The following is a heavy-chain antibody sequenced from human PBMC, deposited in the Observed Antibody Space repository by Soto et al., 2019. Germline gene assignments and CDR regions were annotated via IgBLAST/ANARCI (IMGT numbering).Heavy chain of an antibody. CDR3: VRHFASSGYYSDY. CDR1: GYRFTSYW. Sequence: GESLKISCQGSGYRFTSYWIALVRQMPGKGLEWVGVIYPGDSDVKYSPSFEGHVTISVDRSDGTAYLQWTSLKASDTAMYFSVRHFASSGYYSDYWGQGTKVTVSS. V-gene: IGHV5-51*01. D-gene: IGHD3-22*01. CDR2: IYPGDSDV. J-gene: IGHJ4*02.